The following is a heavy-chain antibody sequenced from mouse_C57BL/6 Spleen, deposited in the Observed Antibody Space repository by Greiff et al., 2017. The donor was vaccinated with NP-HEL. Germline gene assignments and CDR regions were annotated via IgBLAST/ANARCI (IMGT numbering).Heavy chain of an antibody. V-gene: IGHV1-20*01. Sequence: EVQLQQSGPELVKPGDSVKISCKASGYSFTGYFMNWVMQSHGKSLEWIGRINPYNGDTFYNQKFKGKATLTVDKSSSTANMELRSLTSEDPAVYYCARAYGSSYGYFDVWGTGTTVTVSS. D-gene: IGHD1-1*01. CDR2: INPYNGDT. J-gene: IGHJ1*03. CDR1: GYSFTGYF. CDR3: ARAYGSSYGYFDV.